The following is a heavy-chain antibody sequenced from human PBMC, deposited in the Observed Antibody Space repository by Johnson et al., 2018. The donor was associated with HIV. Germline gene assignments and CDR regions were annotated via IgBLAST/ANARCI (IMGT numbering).Heavy chain of an antibody. CDR3: ARSSTVVTPHDI. CDR1: GFTFSNYA. Sequence: QVQLVESGGGVVQPGRSLRLSCAASGFTFSNYAIHWVRQAPGKGLEWVAIISYDGSNKYYADSVKGRFTISRDNSKNTLYLQMNSLRAEDTAVYYCARSSTVVTPHDIWGQGTMFTVSS. J-gene: IGHJ3*02. D-gene: IGHD4-23*01. V-gene: IGHV3-30*04. CDR2: ISYDGSNK.